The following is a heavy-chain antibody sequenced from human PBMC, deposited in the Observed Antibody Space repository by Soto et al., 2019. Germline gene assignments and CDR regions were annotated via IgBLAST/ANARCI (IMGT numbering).Heavy chain of an antibody. Sequence: GGSLRLSCAASGFTFSDAWMSWVRQTPGKGLEWVGRIKSKTDDGTRDYAPPVKGRFTISRDDSKATLYLQMNSVKTEDTAVYYCTTGQCYDNVGVSVLYWGQGTPVTVSS. CDR3: TTGQCYDNVGVSVLY. CDR2: IKSKTDDGTR. D-gene: IGHD3-16*01. V-gene: IGHV3-15*01. CDR1: GFTFSDAW. J-gene: IGHJ4*02.